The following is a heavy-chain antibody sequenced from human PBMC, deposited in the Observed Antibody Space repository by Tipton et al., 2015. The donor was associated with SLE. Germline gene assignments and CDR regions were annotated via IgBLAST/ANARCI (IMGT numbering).Heavy chain of an antibody. Sequence: SLRLSCAASGFTFSGYEMNWVRQAPGKGLEWVAVISYDGSNKYYADSVKGRFTISRDNSKNTLYLQMNSLRAEDTAVYYCARGAEPNAFDIWGQGTMVTVSS. V-gene: IGHV3-30*04. CDR2: ISYDGSNK. CDR1: GFTFSGYE. CDR3: ARGAEPNAFDI. J-gene: IGHJ3*02. D-gene: IGHD1-14*01.